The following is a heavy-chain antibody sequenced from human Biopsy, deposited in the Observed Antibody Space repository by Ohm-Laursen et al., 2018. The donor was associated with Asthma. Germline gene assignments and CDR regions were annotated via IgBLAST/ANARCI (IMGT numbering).Heavy chain of an antibody. CDR1: GGTFNTYV. V-gene: IGHV1-69*13. D-gene: IGHD2-2*01. CDR3: ARKAGSCISRTCYSLDF. J-gene: IGHJ4*02. CDR2: INSVFGTT. Sequence: SVKVSCKSLGGTFNTYVIGWARQAPGHGLEWMGGINSVFGTTTYPQKLQDRVTITADDSTSTVYMELSSLRSEDTAVYYCARKAGSCISRTCYSLDFWGQGTLVTVSS.